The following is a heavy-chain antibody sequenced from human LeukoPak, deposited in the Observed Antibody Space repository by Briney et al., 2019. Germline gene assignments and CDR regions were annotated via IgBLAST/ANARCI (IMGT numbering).Heavy chain of an antibody. CDR2: IYSGGNT. V-gene: IGHV3-53*01. Sequence: GGSLRLSCAASAFTVSSNYMSWVRQAPGKGLERVSVIYSGGNTYYADSVKGRFTISRDNSKKTLYLQMNSLRAEDTAVYYCARDFALITVFGVALYGMDVWGQGTTVTVSS. CDR3: ARDFALITVFGVALYGMDV. J-gene: IGHJ6*02. D-gene: IGHD3-3*01. CDR1: AFTVSSNY.